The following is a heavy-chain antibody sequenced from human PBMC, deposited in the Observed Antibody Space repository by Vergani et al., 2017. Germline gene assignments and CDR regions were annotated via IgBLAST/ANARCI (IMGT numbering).Heavy chain of an antibody. CDR2: IYNSGNG. V-gene: IGHV4-39*01. Sequence: PLQESGPGLVKASETLSLTCTVSGDSIIRRSYYWGWIRQPPGEGLEWIGSIYNSGNGDSSSSLKSRVTISADTSKNQFSLRLTSVTAADTAVYYCASGKYYSDSTSHFRGRYFDVWGRGTLVTVPS. CDR3: ASGKYYSDSTSHFRGRYFDV. D-gene: IGHD3-16*01. CDR1: GDSIIRRSYY. J-gene: IGHJ2*01.